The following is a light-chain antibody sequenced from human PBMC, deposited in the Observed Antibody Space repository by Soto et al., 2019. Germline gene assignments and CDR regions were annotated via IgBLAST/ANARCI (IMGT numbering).Light chain of an antibody. V-gene: IGLV2-14*01. CDR2: EVS. J-gene: IGLJ1*01. CDR3: SSYAGRTLYV. CDR1: SRDVGGYNY. Sequence: QSVLTQPDSVSGSPGQAITISCTGTSRDVGGYNYVSWYQQHPGKAPKLMIYEVSNRPSGVSNRLSGSKSGNTASLTVSGLQAEDEADYYCSSYAGRTLYVFGTGTKVTVL.